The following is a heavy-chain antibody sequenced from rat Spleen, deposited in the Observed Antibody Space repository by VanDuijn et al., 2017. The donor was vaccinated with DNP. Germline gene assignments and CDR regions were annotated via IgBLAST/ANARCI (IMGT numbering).Heavy chain of an antibody. CDR3: ARWSNYFDY. CDR1: GYSITSSYR. J-gene: IGHJ2*01. V-gene: IGHV3-3*01. Sequence: EVQLQESGPGLVKPSQSLSLTCSVTGYSITSSYRWNWIRKFPGHKLEWMGYINSAGSIEYNPSLKGRISITRDTSKNQFFLQLNSVTTEDTATYYCARWSNYFDYWGQGVMVTVSS. CDR2: INSAGSI.